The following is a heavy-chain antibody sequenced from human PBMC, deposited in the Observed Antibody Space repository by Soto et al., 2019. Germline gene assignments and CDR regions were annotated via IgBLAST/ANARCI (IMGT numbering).Heavy chain of an antibody. CDR3: AKDLRPDSRYDLDF. D-gene: IGHD5-12*01. CDR1: GYTFSSYY. J-gene: IGHJ4*02. Sequence: GASVKVSCKASGYTFSSYYIHWVRQAPGQGLEWIGIINPNGGSTNYVQNFKGRLTVTRDTSTATVYMDLSALTSDDTAMYYCAKDLRPDSRYDLDFWGQGTLVTVSS. V-gene: IGHV1-46*01. CDR2: INPNGGST.